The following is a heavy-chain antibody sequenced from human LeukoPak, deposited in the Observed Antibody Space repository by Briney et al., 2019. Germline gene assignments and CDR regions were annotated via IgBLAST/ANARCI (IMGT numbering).Heavy chain of an antibody. V-gene: IGHV4-59*08. CDR1: GGSISPYY. J-gene: IGHJ5*01. Sequence: SETLSLTCTVSGGSISPYYWSWIRRPPGKGLEWVGYIYYSGSTNYNPSLKSRVTISLDTSKNQFSLKLSSVTASDTAVYYCARHMSAWFDSWGQGTLVTVSP. CDR3: ARHMSAWFDS. D-gene: IGHD3-10*02. CDR2: IYYSGST.